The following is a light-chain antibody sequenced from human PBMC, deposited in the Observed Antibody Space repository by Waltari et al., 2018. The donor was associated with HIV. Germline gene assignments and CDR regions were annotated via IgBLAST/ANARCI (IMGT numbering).Light chain of an antibody. V-gene: IGKV1-39*01. CDR3: QQTYNYVWS. Sequence: DIQMTQSPSSLSASVGDRVTITCRTSQNITRYLNWYHQKQGEIPKLRIYAAAKLQSGVQARFRGTGSGTDFTLTISSLRPEDFATDYCQQTYNYVWSCGQGTKVEIK. J-gene: IGKJ1*01. CDR2: AAA. CDR1: QNITRY.